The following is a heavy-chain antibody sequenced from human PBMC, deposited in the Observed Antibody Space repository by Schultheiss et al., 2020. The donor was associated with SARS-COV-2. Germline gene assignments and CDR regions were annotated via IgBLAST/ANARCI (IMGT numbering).Heavy chain of an antibody. CDR1: GGSISSYY. V-gene: IGHV4-4*07. CDR2: IYHSGST. J-gene: IGHJ2*01. Sequence: SETLSLTCTVSGGSISSYYWSWIRQPAGKGLEWIGRIYHSGSTYYNPSLKSRVTISVDTSKNQFSLKLSSVTAADTAVYYCARDNGDGWYFDLWGRGTLVTVSS. D-gene: IGHD4-17*01. CDR3: ARDNGDGWYFDL.